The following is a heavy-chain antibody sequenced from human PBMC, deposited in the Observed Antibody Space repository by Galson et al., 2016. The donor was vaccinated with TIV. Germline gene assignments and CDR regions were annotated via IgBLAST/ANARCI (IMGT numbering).Heavy chain of an antibody. Sequence: SLRLSCAASGFSFSSYSMNWVRQAPGKGLEWVSSISRGGSNYIYYADSVKGRFIISRDSAKNSLYLQMNSLRAEDTAVYYCTRDGPLFGVEIDYWGQGTLVTVSP. CDR3: TRDGPLFGVEIDY. V-gene: IGHV3-21*01. CDR1: GFSFSSYS. J-gene: IGHJ4*02. CDR2: ISRGGSNYI. D-gene: IGHD3-3*01.